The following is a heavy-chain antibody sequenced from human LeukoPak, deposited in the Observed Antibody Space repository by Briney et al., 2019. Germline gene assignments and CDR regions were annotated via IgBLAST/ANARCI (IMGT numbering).Heavy chain of an antibody. D-gene: IGHD3-22*01. V-gene: IGHV4-59*01. CDR1: GGSISSYY. CDR2: IYYSGST. J-gene: IGHJ3*02. CDR3: ARDRVYYDSSGYYFDI. Sequence: SETLSLTCTVSGGSISSYYWSWIRQPPGKGLEWIGYIYYSGSTNYNPSLKSRVTISVDTSKNQFSLKLSSVTAADTAVYYCARDRVYYDSSGYYFDIWGQGTMVTVSS.